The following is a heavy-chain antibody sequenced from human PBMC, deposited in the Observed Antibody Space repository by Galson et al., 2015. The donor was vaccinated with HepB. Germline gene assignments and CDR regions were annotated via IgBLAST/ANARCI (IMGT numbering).Heavy chain of an antibody. J-gene: IGHJ4*02. V-gene: IGHV1-18*01. CDR3: ARAEGVRRWLQNRFDY. D-gene: IGHD5-24*01. CDR1: GYTFTSYG. CDR2: ISAYNGNT. Sequence: SVKVSCKASGYTFTSYGISWVRQAPGQGLEWMGWISAYNGNTNYAQKLQGRVTMTTDTSTSTAYMELRSLRSDDTAVYYCARAEGVRRWLQNRFDYWGQGTLVTVSS.